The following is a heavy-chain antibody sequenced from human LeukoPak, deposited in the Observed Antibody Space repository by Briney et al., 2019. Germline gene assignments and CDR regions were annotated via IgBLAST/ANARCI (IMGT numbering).Heavy chain of an antibody. V-gene: IGHV3-30-3*01. CDR1: GFTFSSYA. CDR3: ATISDLLFYFAS. CDR2: ISYDGSNK. J-gene: IGHJ4*02. Sequence: PGRSLRLSCAASGFTFSSYAMHWVRQAPGRGLEWVAVISYDGSNKYYADSVKGRFTISRDNSKNTLYLQMNSLRAEDTAVYYCATISDLLFYFASWGQGTLVTVSS.